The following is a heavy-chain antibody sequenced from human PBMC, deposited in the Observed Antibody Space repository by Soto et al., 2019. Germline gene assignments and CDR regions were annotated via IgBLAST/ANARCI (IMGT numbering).Heavy chain of an antibody. Sequence: ASVKVSCKASGYTFTGYYMHWVRQAPGQGLECMGWINPNSGGTNYAQKFQGWVTMTRDTSISTAYMELSRLRSDDTTVYYCAREARGSHYDFWSGYKTSYYFDYWGQGTLVTVSS. CDR3: AREARGSHYDFWSGYKTSYYFDY. D-gene: IGHD3-3*01. J-gene: IGHJ4*02. CDR1: GYTFTGYY. V-gene: IGHV1-2*04. CDR2: INPNSGGT.